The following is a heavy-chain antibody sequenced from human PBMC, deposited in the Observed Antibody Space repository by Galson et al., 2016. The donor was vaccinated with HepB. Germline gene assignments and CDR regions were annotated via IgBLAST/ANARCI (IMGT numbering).Heavy chain of an antibody. J-gene: IGHJ4*02. CDR2: IYYGGST. Sequence: SETLSLTCTVSGGSITSANYYWGWIRQPPGKGLEWIGDIYYGGSTYYNPSLKSRVTISEDTSKNQFSMTLTSVTAADTAVYYCARRITRHYCYDYWGQGTLVTVSS. CDR3: ARRITRHYCYDY. CDR1: GGSITSANYY. V-gene: IGHV4-39*01. D-gene: IGHD2-15*01.